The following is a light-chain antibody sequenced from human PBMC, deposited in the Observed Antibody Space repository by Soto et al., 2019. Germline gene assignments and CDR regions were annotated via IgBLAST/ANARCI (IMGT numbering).Light chain of an antibody. J-gene: IGKJ2*01. V-gene: IGKV2-30*02. CDR2: KVS. CDR1: QSLVHSDGNTY. CDR3: MQGTHWPYT. Sequence: DVVMTQSPLSLPVTLGQPASISCTSSQSLVHSDGNTYLSWFQQRPGQSPRRLISKVSNRDSGVPDRFSGSASGTDFTLKISRVEAEDVGVYYCMQGTHWPYTFGQVTKLEIK.